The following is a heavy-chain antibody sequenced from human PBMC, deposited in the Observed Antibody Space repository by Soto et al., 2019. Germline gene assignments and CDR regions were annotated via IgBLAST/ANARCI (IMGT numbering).Heavy chain of an antibody. CDR1: GVTFSSYA. CDR2: ISVSGGST. CDR3: AKDLGFGELYFDY. V-gene: IGHV3-23*01. D-gene: IGHD3-10*01. Sequence: TLSLSCAASGVTFSSYAMSWGRQAPGKGLGWGSAISVSGGSTYYADSVKGRFTISRDNSKNTLYLQMTSLRAEDKAVYYCAKDLGFGELYFDYWGQGTLVTVSS. J-gene: IGHJ4*02.